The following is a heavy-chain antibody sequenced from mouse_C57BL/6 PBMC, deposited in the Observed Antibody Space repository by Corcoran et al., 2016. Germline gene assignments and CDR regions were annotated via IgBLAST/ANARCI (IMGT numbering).Heavy chain of an antibody. Sequence: EVQLQQSGPELVKPGASVKISCKASGYTFTDYYMNWVKQSHGKSLEWIGDINPNNGGTSYNQKFKGKATLTVDKSSSTAYMELRSLTYEDSAVYYCARLGLLEFWGTGTTVTVSS. CDR1: GYTFTDYY. CDR2: INPNNGGT. D-gene: IGHD2-3*01. J-gene: IGHJ1*03. V-gene: IGHV1-26*01. CDR3: ARLGLLEF.